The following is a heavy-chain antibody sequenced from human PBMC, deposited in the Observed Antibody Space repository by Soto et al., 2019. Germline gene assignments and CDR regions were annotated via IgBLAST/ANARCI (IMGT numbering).Heavy chain of an antibody. CDR2: IYSGGST. CDR1: GFTVSSNY. Sequence: PGGSLRLSCAASGFTVSSNYMSWVRQAPGKGLEWVSVIYSGGSTYYADSVKGRFTISRDNSKNTLYLQMNSLRAEDTAVYYCARGSGEQQPWGLYYYYGMDVWGQGTTVTVS. V-gene: IGHV3-53*01. D-gene: IGHD6-13*01. CDR3: ARGSGEQQPWGLYYYYGMDV. J-gene: IGHJ6*02.